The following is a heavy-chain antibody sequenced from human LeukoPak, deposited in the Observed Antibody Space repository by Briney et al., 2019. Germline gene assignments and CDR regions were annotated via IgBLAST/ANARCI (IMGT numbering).Heavy chain of an antibody. CDR1: GDSVSGSPAV. J-gene: IGHJ5*02. Sequence: SQTLSLTCAISGDSVSGSPAVWNWIRQSPSRGLEWLGRTYYRSKWYNDYAVSVKSRITINPDTSKNQFSLQLNSVTPEDTAVYYCARAEDIVVVPAKGWFDPWGQGTLVTVSS. D-gene: IGHD2-2*01. CDR2: TYYRSKWYN. CDR3: ARAEDIVVVPAKGWFDP. V-gene: IGHV6-1*01.